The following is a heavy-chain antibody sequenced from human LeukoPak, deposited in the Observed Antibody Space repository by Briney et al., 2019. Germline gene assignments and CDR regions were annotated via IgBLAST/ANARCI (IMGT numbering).Heavy chain of an antibody. V-gene: IGHV3-23*01. CDR2: ISGGDRST. CDR1: GFTFSSYA. D-gene: IGHD1-1*01. CDR3: ARHGTNWADDAFDV. Sequence: GGSLRLSCAASGFTFSSYAMSWVRQAPGKGLEWVSAISGGDRSTHYADSVKGRFTISRDSSKDTLYLQMNSLRVDDTAVYYCARHGTNWADDAFDVWGQGTMVTVSS. J-gene: IGHJ3*01.